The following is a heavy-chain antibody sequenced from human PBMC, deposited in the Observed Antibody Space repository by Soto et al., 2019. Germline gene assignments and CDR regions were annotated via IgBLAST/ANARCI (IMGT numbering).Heavy chain of an antibody. CDR1: GGSISSSSYY. V-gene: IGHV4-39*01. CDR3: ARQWGYCSGGSCSPYMDV. D-gene: IGHD2-15*01. CDR2: IYYSGST. J-gene: IGHJ6*03. Sequence: SETLSLTCTVSGGSISSSSYYWGWIRQPPGKGLEWIGSIYYSGSTYYNPSLKSRVTTSADTSKNQFSLKLSSVAAADTAVYYCARQWGYCSGGSCSPYMDVWGKGTTVTVSS.